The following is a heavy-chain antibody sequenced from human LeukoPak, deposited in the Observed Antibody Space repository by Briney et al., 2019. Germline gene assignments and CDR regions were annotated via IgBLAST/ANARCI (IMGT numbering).Heavy chain of an antibody. CDR1: GYTFTGYY. Sequence: ASVKVSCKASGYTFTGYYMHWVRQAPGQGLEWMGWINPNSGGTNYAQKFQGRVTMTRDTSISTAYMELSRLRSDDTAVYYCARDITMVRGVLRYYMDVWGKGTTVTISS. J-gene: IGHJ6*03. D-gene: IGHD3-10*01. V-gene: IGHV1-2*02. CDR3: ARDITMVRGVLRYYMDV. CDR2: INPNSGGT.